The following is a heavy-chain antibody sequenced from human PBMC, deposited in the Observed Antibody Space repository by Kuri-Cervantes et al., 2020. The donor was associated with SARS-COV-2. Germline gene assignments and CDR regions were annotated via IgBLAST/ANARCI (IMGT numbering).Heavy chain of an antibody. CDR1: GFTFSRSV. D-gene: IGHD1-26*01. CDR2: IRTKSEGETT. CDR3: ATSGPKYSGNYYGLNY. J-gene: IGHJ4*02. Sequence: GESLKISCSASGFTFSRSVMHWVRQAPGKGLQWVGRIRTKSEGETTDYAAPLQGRVTISRDDSKNTLYLQMNRLKIGDTAVYYCATSGPKYSGNYYGLNYWGQGALVTVSS. V-gene: IGHV3-15*07.